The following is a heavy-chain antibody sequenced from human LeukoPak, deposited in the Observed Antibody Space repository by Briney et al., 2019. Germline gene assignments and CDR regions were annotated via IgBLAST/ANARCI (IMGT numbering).Heavy chain of an antibody. D-gene: IGHD1-14*01. CDR1: GFTFRNYE. V-gene: IGHV3-48*03. Sequence: PGGSLRLSCAASGFTFRNYEMNWARQAPGKGLEWVSYISSSGSTIYYPDSVKGRFSISRDNAKNSLSLQMNSLRAEDTAVYFCAAKEGTQSDFDYWGQGTLVTVSS. J-gene: IGHJ4*02. CDR2: ISSSGSTI. CDR3: AAKEGTQSDFDY.